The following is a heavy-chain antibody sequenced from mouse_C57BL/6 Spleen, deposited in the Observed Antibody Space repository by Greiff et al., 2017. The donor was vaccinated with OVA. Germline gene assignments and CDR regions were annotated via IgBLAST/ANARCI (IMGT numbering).Heavy chain of an antibody. CDR3: TTGGLPAWFAD. D-gene: IGHD2-4*01. CDR2: IDPENGDT. Sequence: VQLQQSGAELVRPGASVKLSCTASGFNIKDDYMHWVKQRPEQGLEWIGWIDPENGDTEYASKFQGKATITADTSSNTAYLQLSSLTSEDTAVYYCTTGGLPAWFADWGQGTLVTVSA. J-gene: IGHJ3*01. V-gene: IGHV14-4*01. CDR1: GFNIKDDY.